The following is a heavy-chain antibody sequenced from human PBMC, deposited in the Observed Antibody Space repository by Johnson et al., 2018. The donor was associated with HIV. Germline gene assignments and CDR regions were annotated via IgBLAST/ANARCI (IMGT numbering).Heavy chain of an antibody. CDR3: ARGIVGATYSFDI. Sequence: VQLVESGGGLVQPGGSLRLSCAASGFTFSSYWMHWVRQAPGKGLEWVANIKQDGSEKYYVDSVKGRFTISRDNAKNSLYLQMNSLRAGDTAVYYCARGIVGATYSFDIWGQGTMVTVSS. V-gene: IGHV3-7*02. CDR2: IKQDGSEK. D-gene: IGHD1-26*01. J-gene: IGHJ3*02. CDR1: GFTFSSYW.